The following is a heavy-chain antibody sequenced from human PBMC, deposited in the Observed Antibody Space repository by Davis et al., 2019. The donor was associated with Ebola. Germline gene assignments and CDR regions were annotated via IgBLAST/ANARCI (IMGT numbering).Heavy chain of an antibody. CDR2: MNPNSGNT. Sequence: ASVPVSCKASGYTFTSYDINWVRPPTGQGLEWIGWMNPNSGNTGYAQKFQGWVTMTRDTSISTAYMELSRLRSDDTAVYYCARDPMVRGVIDYDGMDVWGQGTTVTVSS. J-gene: IGHJ6*02. D-gene: IGHD3-10*01. V-gene: IGHV1-8*01. CDR3: ARDPMVRGVIDYDGMDV. CDR1: GYTFTSYD.